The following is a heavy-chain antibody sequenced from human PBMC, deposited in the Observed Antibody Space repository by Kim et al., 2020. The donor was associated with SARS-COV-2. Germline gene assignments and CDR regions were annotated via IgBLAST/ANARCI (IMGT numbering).Heavy chain of an antibody. J-gene: IGHJ4*02. CDR3: ARHGRGYSSSWYAY. Sequence: SETLSPTCTVSGGSISSSSYYWGWIRQPPGKGLEWIGSIYYSGSTYYNPSLKSRVTISVDTSKNQFSLKLSSVTAADTAVYYCARHGRGYSSSWYAYWGQGTLVTVSS. CDR2: IYYSGST. D-gene: IGHD6-13*01. CDR1: GGSISSSSYY. V-gene: IGHV4-39*01.